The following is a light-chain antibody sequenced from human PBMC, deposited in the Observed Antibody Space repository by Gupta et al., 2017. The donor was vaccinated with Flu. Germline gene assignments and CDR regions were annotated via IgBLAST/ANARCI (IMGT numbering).Light chain of an antibody. CDR2: DAS. J-gene: IGKJ3*01. CDR3: QQYDNHLVLT. CDR1: QDISNY. Sequence: DIELTQSPASLSASVGDRVTITCQASQDISNYLNWYQQKPGKAPKLLIYDASNFETGVPSRFSGGGSWTDVTFTISSLQPDDIVTYYCQQYDNHLVLTFGPGTKVDIK. V-gene: IGKV1-33*01.